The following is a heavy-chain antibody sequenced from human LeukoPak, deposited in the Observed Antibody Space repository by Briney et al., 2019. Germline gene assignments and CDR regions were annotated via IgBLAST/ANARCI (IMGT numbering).Heavy chain of an antibody. J-gene: IGHJ4*02. V-gene: IGHV1-18*01. CDR1: GYTFTSYG. CDR3: ARGDSAGITMVRGVFDY. Sequence: ASVKVSCKASGYTFTSYGISWVRQAPGQGLEWMGWISAYNGNTNYAQKFQGRVTMTRDTSISTAYMELSRLRSDDTAVYYCARGDSAGITMVRGVFDYWGQGTLVTVSS. D-gene: IGHD3-10*01. CDR2: ISAYNGNT.